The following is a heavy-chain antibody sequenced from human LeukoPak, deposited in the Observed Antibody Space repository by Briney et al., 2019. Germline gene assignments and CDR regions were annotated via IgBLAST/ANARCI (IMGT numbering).Heavy chain of an antibody. Sequence: GGSLRLSCAASGFTFSSYGMHWVRQAPGKGLEWVAFIRYDGSNKYYADSVKGRFTISRDNSKNTLYLQMNSLRAEDTAVYYCAKDYDSSGYYCPFDYWGQGTLVTVSS. D-gene: IGHD3-22*01. J-gene: IGHJ4*02. CDR1: GFTFSSYG. CDR2: IRYDGSNK. CDR3: AKDYDSSGYYCPFDY. V-gene: IGHV3-30*02.